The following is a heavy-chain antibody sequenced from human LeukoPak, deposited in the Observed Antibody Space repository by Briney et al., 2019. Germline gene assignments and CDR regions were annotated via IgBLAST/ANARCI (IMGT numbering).Heavy chain of an antibody. D-gene: IGHD5/OR15-5a*01. CDR2: IYTSGST. CDR3: ARGVSTITADY. J-gene: IGHJ4*02. Sequence: SETLSLTCTVSGGSTSTRYWSWIRQAAGKGLEWIGRIYTSGSTNYNPSLKSRVAMSIDTSRNQFSLKLSSVTAADTAVYYCARGVSTITADYWGQGTLVTVSS. CDR1: GGSTSTRY. V-gene: IGHV4-4*07.